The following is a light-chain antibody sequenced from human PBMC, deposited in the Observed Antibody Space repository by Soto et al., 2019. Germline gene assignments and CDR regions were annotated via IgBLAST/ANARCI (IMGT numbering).Light chain of an antibody. CDR3: LQHHSYPLS. Sequence: DIQMTQSPSAFSASVGDRVSITCRASQGIYNYLDWFQQKPGKAPKRLIYVASSLQSGVPSRFSGSGSGSEFTLTISCLPPEDFATYYCLQHHSYPLSCGGGTKVEIK. J-gene: IGKJ4*01. CDR2: VAS. V-gene: IGKV1-17*03. CDR1: QGIYNY.